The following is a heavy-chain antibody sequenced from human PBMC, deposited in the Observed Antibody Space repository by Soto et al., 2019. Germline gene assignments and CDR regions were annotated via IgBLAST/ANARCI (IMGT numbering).Heavy chain of an antibody. Sequence: QLQLQESGPGLVKPSETLSLTCTVSGGSISSSSYYWGWIRQPPGKGLEWIGSIYYSGSTYYNPSLKSRVTISVDTSKNQFSLKLSSVTAADTAVYYSARQGIYGDYGGKIDYWGQGTLVTVSS. J-gene: IGHJ4*02. CDR1: GGSISSSSYY. V-gene: IGHV4-39*01. CDR2: IYYSGST. CDR3: ARQGIYGDYGGKIDY. D-gene: IGHD4-17*01.